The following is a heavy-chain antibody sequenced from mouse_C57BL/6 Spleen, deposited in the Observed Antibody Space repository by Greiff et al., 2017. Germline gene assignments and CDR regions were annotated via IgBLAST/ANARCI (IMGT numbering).Heavy chain of an antibody. CDR1: GYTFTSYW. Sequence: QQSCTASGYTFTSYWMHWVKQRPGRGLEWIGRIDPNSGGTKYNEKFKSKATLTVDKPSSTAYMQLSSLTSEDSAVYYCARKGGDYYGSSFLAYWGQGTLVTVSA. CDR3: ARKGGDYYGSSFLAY. D-gene: IGHD1-1*01. J-gene: IGHJ3*01. V-gene: IGHV1-72*01. CDR2: IDPNSGGT.